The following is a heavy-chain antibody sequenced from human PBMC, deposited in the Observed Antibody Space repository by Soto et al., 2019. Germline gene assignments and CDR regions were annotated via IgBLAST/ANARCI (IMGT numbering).Heavy chain of an antibody. J-gene: IGHJ4*02. CDR1: GDSISNYY. D-gene: IGHD1-26*01. Sequence: PSETLSLTCTVSGDSISNYYWSWIRQPPGKGLEWIGYIFYIGNTNYNPSLKSRVTISIDTSKKQFSLKLSSVTAADTAVYYCARRRGSYFDFWGQGILVTVSS. CDR3: ARRRGSYFDF. V-gene: IGHV4-59*08. CDR2: IFYIGNT.